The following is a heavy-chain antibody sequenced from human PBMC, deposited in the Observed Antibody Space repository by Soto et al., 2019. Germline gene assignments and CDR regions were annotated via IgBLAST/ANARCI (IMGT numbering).Heavy chain of an antibody. CDR2: IYYSGST. CDR3: ARGGGGSYLFDY. J-gene: IGHJ4*02. V-gene: IGHV4-59*01. Sequence: QVQLQESGPGLVKPSETLSLTCTVSGGSINNYYLSWIRQPPGKGLEWIGYIYYSGSTNYNPSLKSRVTISVDTSKNQFSLRLSSVTAADTAVYYCARGGGGSYLFDYWGQGTLVTVSS. CDR1: GGSINNYY. D-gene: IGHD6-19*01.